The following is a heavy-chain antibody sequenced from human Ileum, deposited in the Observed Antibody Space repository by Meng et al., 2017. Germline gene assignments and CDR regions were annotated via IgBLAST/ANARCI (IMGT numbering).Heavy chain of an antibody. CDR3: ARALISSSSLLDF. D-gene: IGHD6-6*01. Sequence: MSRSSAVSGVSFSLDSSACVSRSPGKGLNWIDEINRGGNTNYHPSLKSRTTMSVDTSNNQFFLKLTSVTPADTAVYYCARALISSSSLLDFWGQGGLVTVSS. CDR2: INRGGNT. V-gene: IGHV4-34*10. J-gene: IGHJ4*02. CDR1: GVSFSLDS.